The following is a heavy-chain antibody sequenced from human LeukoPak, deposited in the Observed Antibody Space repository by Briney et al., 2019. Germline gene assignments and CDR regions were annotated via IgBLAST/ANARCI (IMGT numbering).Heavy chain of an antibody. D-gene: IGHD6-13*01. Sequence: GGSLRLSCAASGFTFDNYAMHWVRQAPGKGLEWVSFIRGDGGSTYYADSVKGRFTISRDNSKNSLYLQMNSLRTEDTALYYCANSGYSSSWYSWFDPWGQGTLVTVSS. CDR3: ANSGYSSSWYSWFDP. CDR1: GFTFDNYA. J-gene: IGHJ5*02. V-gene: IGHV3-43*02. CDR2: IRGDGGST.